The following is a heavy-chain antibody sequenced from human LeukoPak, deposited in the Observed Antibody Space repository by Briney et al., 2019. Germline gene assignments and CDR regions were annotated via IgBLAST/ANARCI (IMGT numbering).Heavy chain of an antibody. Sequence: GGSLRLSCAASGFTFDDYAMHWVRQAPGKGLEWVSLISGDGGSTYYADSVKGRFTISRDNSKNSLYLQMNGLRTEDTALYYCWVGSFLCYFDYWGQGTLVTVSS. J-gene: IGHJ4*02. CDR3: WVGSFLCYFDY. D-gene: IGHD1-26*01. CDR1: GFTFDDYA. CDR2: ISGDGGST. V-gene: IGHV3-43*02.